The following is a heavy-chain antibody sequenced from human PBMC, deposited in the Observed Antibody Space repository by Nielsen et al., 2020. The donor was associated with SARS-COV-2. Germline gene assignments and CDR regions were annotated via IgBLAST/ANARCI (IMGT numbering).Heavy chain of an antibody. CDR1: GFTFDDYG. CDR3: ARDVGYDFWSGYWFDP. CDR2: INWNGGST. D-gene: IGHD3-3*01. V-gene: IGHV3-20*04. Sequence: GGSLRLSCAASGFTFDDYGMSWVRQAPGKGLEWVSGINWNGGSTGYADSVKGRFTISRDSSKNTLYLQMNSLRPEDTAVYSCARDVGYDFWSGYWFDPWGQGTLVTVSS. J-gene: IGHJ5*02.